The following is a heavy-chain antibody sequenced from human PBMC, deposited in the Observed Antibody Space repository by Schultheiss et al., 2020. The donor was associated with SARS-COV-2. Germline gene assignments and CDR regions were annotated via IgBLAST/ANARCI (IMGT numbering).Heavy chain of an antibody. V-gene: IGHV1-18*01. Sequence: ASVKISCKASGYTFTSYDINWVRQAPGQGLEWMGWISAYNGNTNYAQKFQGRVTMTRDTSTSTAYMELRSLRSEDTAVYYCARELWEGGYGDYVNYYYGMDVWGQGTLVTVSS. CDR1: GYTFTSYD. CDR2: ISAYNGNT. J-gene: IGHJ6*02. D-gene: IGHD4-17*01. CDR3: ARELWEGGYGDYVNYYYGMDV.